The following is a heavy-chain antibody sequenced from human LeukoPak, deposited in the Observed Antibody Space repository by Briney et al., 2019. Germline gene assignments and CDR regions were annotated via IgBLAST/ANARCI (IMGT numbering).Heavy chain of an antibody. CDR2: INPNSGGT. Sequence: ASVEVSCKASGYTFTGYYMHWVRQAPGQGLEWMGWINPNSGGTNYAQKFQGRVTMTRDTSISTAYMELSRLRSDDTAVYYCARGRAVVVVAAKQGAASYWGQGTLVTVSS. CDR3: ARGRAVVVVAAKQGAASY. V-gene: IGHV1-2*02. J-gene: IGHJ4*02. CDR1: GYTFTGYY. D-gene: IGHD2-15*01.